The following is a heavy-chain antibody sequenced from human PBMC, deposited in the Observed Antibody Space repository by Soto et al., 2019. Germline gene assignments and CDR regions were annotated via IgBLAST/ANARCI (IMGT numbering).Heavy chain of an antibody. CDR3: ARRIRKGMDV. CDR2: IYYSGST. J-gene: IGHJ6*02. V-gene: IGHV4-59*01. CDR1: GGSFSGYY. Sequence: KPSETLSLTCAVYGGSFSGYYWSWIRQPPGKGLEWIGYIYYSGSTNYNPSLKSRVTISVDTSKNQFSLKLSSVTAADTAVYYCARRIRKGMDVWGQGTTVTVSS.